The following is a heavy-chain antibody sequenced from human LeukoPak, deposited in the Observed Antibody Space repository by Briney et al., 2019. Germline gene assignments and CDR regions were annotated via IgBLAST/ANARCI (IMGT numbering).Heavy chain of an antibody. CDR3: ARAGPSVITGTLDY. Sequence: LRLSCAGSGFTFGGYGMHWFRQPPGKGLEWIGEINHSGSTNYNPSLKSRVTISVDTSKNQFSLKLSSVTAADTAVYYCARAGPSVITGTLDYWGQGTLVTVSS. CDR1: GFTFGGYG. D-gene: IGHD1-20*01. V-gene: IGHV4-34*01. J-gene: IGHJ4*02. CDR2: INHSGST.